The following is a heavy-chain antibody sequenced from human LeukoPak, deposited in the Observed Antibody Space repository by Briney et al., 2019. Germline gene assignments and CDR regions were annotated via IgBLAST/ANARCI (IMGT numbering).Heavy chain of an antibody. J-gene: IGHJ3*02. CDR3: ARDGAYYYGSGSYPDI. D-gene: IGHD3-10*01. CDR2: ISYDGSNK. CDR1: GFTFSSYA. Sequence: GGSLRLSCAASGFTFSSYAMHWVRQAPGKGLEWVAVISYDGSNKYYADSVKGRFTISRDNSKNTLYLQMNSLRAEDTAVYYCARDGAYYYGSGSYPDIWGQGTMVTVSS. V-gene: IGHV3-30-3*01.